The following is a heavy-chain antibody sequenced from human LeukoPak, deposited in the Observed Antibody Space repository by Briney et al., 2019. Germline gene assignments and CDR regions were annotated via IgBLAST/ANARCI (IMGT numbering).Heavy chain of an antibody. CDR2: IYYSGST. Sequence: PSETLSLTCTVSGGSISSSSYYWGWIRQPPGKGLEWIGSIYYSGSTYYNPSLKSRVTISVDTSKNQFSLKLSSVTAADTAVYYCASLTAMVTSEAFDIWGQGTMVTVSS. V-gene: IGHV4-39*01. CDR1: GGSISSSSYY. J-gene: IGHJ3*02. CDR3: ASLTAMVTSEAFDI. D-gene: IGHD5-18*01.